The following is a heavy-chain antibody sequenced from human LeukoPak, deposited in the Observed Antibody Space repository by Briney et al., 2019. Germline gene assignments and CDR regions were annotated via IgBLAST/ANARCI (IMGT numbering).Heavy chain of an antibody. D-gene: IGHD6-13*01. J-gene: IGHJ4*02. CDR2: IRIEGDSGTT. CDR1: AFTVSNAW. V-gene: IGHV3-15*01. Sequence: KPGRSLTPSCGASAFTVSNAWIGSVRQAPRKWMEWVGRIRIEGDSGTTDYAAPVKGRFIISRDDSQNTLSLQMTNLKPEDTAVYYCATQGYQAYFDYGGQGILVTVSS. CDR3: ATQGYQAYFDY.